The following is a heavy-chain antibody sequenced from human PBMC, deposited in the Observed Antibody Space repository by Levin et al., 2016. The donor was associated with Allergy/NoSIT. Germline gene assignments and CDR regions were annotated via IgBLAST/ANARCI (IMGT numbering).Heavy chain of an antibody. J-gene: IGHJ4*02. V-gene: IGHV4-59*08. CDR3: ASTSYSSSWYLVYYFDY. Sequence: SETLSLTCTVSGGSISSYYWSWIRQPPGKGLEWIGYIYYSGSTNYNPSLKSRVTISVDTSKNQFSLKLSSVTAADTAVYYCASTSYSSSWYLVYYFDYWGQGTLVTVSS. CDR1: GGSISSYY. CDR2: IYYSGST. D-gene: IGHD6-13*01.